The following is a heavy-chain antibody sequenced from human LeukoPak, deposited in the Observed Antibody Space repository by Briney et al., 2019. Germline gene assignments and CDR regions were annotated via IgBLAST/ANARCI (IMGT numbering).Heavy chain of an antibody. CDR1: GGSISSYY. V-gene: IGHV4-59*01. D-gene: IGHD5-18*01. Sequence: SETLSLTCTVSGGSISSYYWSWIRQPPGKELEWIGYIYYSGSTNYNPSLKSRVTISVDTSKNQFSLKLSSVTAADTAVYYCASRGYSYGYASYYYYYMDVWGKGTTVTVSS. CDR3: ASRGYSYGYASYYYYYMDV. CDR2: IYYSGST. J-gene: IGHJ6*03.